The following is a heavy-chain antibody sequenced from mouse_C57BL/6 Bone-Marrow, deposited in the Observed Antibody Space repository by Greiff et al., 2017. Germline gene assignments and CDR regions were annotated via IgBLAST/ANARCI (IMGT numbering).Heavy chain of an antibody. V-gene: IGHV1-18*01. CDR1: GYTFTDYN. CDR2: INPNNGGT. D-gene: IGHD1-1*01. J-gene: IGHJ4*01. CDR3: ARPHYYGRYYYAMDY. Sequence: EVQLQQSGPELVKPGASVKIPCKASGYTFTDYNMDWVKQSHGKSLEWIGDINPNNGGTIYNQTFKGKATLTVDKSSSTAYMELRSLTSEDTAVYYCARPHYYGRYYYAMDYWGQGTAVTVSS.